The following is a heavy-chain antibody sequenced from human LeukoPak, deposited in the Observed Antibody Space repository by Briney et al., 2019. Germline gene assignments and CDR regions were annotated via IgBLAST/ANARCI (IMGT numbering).Heavy chain of an antibody. J-gene: IGHJ4*02. CDR2: TYYRSQQWHS. D-gene: IGHD3-3*01. V-gene: IGHV6-1*01. Sequence: SQTLSLTFAISGDSVSSNGASWNWIRQSPSRGLEWLGRTYYRSQQWHSDYAPSVKGRITLNPDTSKNQFSLQLNSMTPEDTALYYCGRETDFGVVTNWGQGTLVTVSS. CDR1: GDSVSSNGAS. CDR3: GRETDFGVVTN.